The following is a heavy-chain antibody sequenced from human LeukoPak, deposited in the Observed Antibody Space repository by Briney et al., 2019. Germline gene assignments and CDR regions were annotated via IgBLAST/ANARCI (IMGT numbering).Heavy chain of an antibody. CDR3: GGFGYEAAIDL. CDR2: IKADGSET. D-gene: IGHD2-15*01. V-gene: IGHV3-7*01. CDR1: GFMFSTYW. Sequence: GGSLRLSCAASGFMFSTYWMTWVRQAPGKGLEFVANIKADGSETYYVDSVKGRFTISRDNTKNFVFLQMKSLRGEDAAVYHCGGFGYEAAIDLWGQGTLVTVSS. J-gene: IGHJ4*02.